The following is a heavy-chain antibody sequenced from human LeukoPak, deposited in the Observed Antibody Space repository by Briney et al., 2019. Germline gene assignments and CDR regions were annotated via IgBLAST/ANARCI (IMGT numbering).Heavy chain of an antibody. J-gene: IGHJ6*03. CDR3: ARDPYSGSYGAHYYYYMDV. D-gene: IGHD1-26*01. CDR1: GFTFSSYA. Sequence: PGGSLRLSCAASGFTFSSYAMSWVRQAPGQGLEWVSSITSGSSYIYYADSVKGRFTISRDNAKSSLYLQMNSLRAEDTAVYYCARDPYSGSYGAHYYYYMDVWGKGTTVTISS. V-gene: IGHV3-21*01. CDR2: ITSGSSYI.